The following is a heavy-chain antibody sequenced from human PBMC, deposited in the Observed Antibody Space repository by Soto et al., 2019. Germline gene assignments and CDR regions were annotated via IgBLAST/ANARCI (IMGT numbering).Heavy chain of an antibody. CDR2: ISAYNGNT. D-gene: IGHD2-2*01. Sequence: RASVKVSCKASGYTFTSYGISWVRQAPGQGLEWMGWISAYNGNTNYAQKLQGRVTMTTDTSTSTAYMELRSLRSDDTAVYYCARDRVVVPADIFYYYYGMDVWGQGTTVTVSS. CDR1: GYTFTSYG. J-gene: IGHJ6*02. V-gene: IGHV1-18*04. CDR3: ARDRVVVPADIFYYYYGMDV.